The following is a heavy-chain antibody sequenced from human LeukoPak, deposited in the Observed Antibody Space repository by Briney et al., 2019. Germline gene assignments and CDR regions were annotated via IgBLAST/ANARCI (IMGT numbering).Heavy chain of an antibody. CDR3: ARNDYFGINNGMDV. CDR1: GDSISSGGYY. CDR2: IYYSGIT. J-gene: IGHJ6*02. D-gene: IGHD2/OR15-2a*01. Sequence: SQTLSLTCTVSGDSISSGGYYWSWIRQHPGKGLEWIGYIYYSGITYYNPSLKSRVTISIDTSKNQFSLRLSSVTAADTAVYYCARNDYFGINNGMDVWGQGTTVTVS. V-gene: IGHV4-31*03.